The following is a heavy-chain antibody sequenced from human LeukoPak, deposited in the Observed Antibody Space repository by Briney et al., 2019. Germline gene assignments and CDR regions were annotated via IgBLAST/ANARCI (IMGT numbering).Heavy chain of an antibody. J-gene: IGHJ6*02. Sequence: PGRSLRLSCAASGFTFSSYAMHWVRQAPGEGLEWVAVISYDGSNKYYADSVKGRFTISRDNSKNTLYLQMNSLRAEDTAVYYCARDLSYSSSWSVYYYYGMDVWGQGTTVTVSS. D-gene: IGHD6-13*01. CDR3: ARDLSYSSSWSVYYYYGMDV. CDR2: ISYDGSNK. CDR1: GFTFSSYA. V-gene: IGHV3-30-3*01.